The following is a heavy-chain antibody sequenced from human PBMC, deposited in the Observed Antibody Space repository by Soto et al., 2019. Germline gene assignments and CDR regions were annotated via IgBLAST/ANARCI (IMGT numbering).Heavy chain of an antibody. CDR3: SHGSYYYGSGSLRDAFDI. V-gene: IGHV3-33*01. J-gene: IGHJ3*02. CDR1: GFTFSSYG. Sequence: GGSLRLSCAASGFTFSSYGMHWVRQAPGKGLEWVAVIWYDGSNKYYADSVKGRFTISRDNSKNTLYLQMNSLRAEDTAVYYWSHGSYYYGSGSLRDAFDIWGQGTMVTV. D-gene: IGHD3-10*01. CDR2: IWYDGSNK.